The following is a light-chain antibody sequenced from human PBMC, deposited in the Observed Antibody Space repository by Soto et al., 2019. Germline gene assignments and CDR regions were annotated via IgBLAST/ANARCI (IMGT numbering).Light chain of an antibody. Sequence: QSALTQPASVSGSPGQSVTISRTGTISDVGGYNYVSWYQRHPGKVPKLMIYEVRYRPSGVSNRFSGSKSGNTASLTISGLQAEDEAEYYCSSYTTSNTLAFGGGTKLTVL. J-gene: IGLJ3*02. CDR1: ISDVGGYNY. CDR2: EVR. CDR3: SSYTTSNTLA. V-gene: IGLV2-14*01.